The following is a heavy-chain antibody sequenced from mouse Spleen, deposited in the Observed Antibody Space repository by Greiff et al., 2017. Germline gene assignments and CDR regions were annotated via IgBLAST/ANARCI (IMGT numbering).Heavy chain of an antibody. Sequence: VHLVESGPGLVAPSQCLSISCTVSGFSLTNYAVHWVRQSPGKGLEWLGVIWSDGSTDYNAAFISRLSISKDNSKSQVFFKMNSLQADDTAIYYCARKGYRKGAMDYWGQGTSVTVSS. CDR1: GFSLTNYA. V-gene: IGHV2-4-1*01. CDR3: ARKGYRKGAMDY. J-gene: IGHJ4*01. D-gene: IGHD2-14*01. CDR2: IWSDGST.